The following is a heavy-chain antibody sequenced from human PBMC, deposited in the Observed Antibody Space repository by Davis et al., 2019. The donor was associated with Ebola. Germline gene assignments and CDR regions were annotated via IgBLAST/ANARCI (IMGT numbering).Heavy chain of an antibody. Sequence: GESLKISCAASGFTFSSYGMHWVRQAPGKGLEWVAVIWYDGSNKYYADSVKGRFTISSDNSKNTLYLQMNSLRAEDTAVYYCAKNYYGDYEIYYYYGMDVWGQGTTVTVSS. CDR2: IWYDGSNK. CDR1: GFTFSSYG. J-gene: IGHJ6*02. D-gene: IGHD4-17*01. V-gene: IGHV3-33*06. CDR3: AKNYYGDYEIYYYYGMDV.